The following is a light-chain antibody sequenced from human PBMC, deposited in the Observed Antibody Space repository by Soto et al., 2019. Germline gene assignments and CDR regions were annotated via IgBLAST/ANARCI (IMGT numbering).Light chain of an antibody. Sequence: DIVMTQSPDSLAVSLGERATINCKSSQSVVVSSTNKKYLAWYQQKPGQPPKLLIYWASTRESGVPNRFSGSGSGTDFPLTISSLQAEGVAVYYFQQSSSSSITFGQGTRLEIK. CDR3: QQSSSSSIT. J-gene: IGKJ5*01. CDR2: WAS. V-gene: IGKV4-1*01. CDR1: QSVVVSSTNKKY.